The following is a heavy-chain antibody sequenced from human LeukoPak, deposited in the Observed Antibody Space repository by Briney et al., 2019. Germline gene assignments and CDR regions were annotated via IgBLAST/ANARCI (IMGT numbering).Heavy chain of an antibody. J-gene: IGHJ3*02. CDR1: GFTFSSYG. D-gene: IGHD3-10*01. V-gene: IGHV3-30*18. CDR2: ISYDGSNK. Sequence: PGRSLRLSCAASGFTFSSYGTHWVRQAPGKGLEWVAVISYDGSNKYYADSVKGRFTISRDNSKNTLYLQMNSLRAEDTAVYYCAKGGYGSGSYFASDIWGQGTMVTVSS. CDR3: AKGGYGSGSYFASDI.